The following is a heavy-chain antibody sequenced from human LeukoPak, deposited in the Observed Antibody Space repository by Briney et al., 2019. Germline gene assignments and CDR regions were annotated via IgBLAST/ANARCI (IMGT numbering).Heavy chain of an antibody. V-gene: IGHV3-21*01. CDR1: GFTFSSYR. D-gene: IGHD3-22*01. CDR3: ARALVSGLTYYYDSSGYAFGY. J-gene: IGHJ4*02. CDR2: ISSSSSYI. Sequence: GGSLRLSCAASGFTFSSYRMNWVRQAPGKGLEKVSSISSSSSYIYYADSVKGRFTISRDNAKNSLYLQMNSLRAEDTAVYYCARALVSGLTYYYDSSGYAFGYWGQGTLVTVS.